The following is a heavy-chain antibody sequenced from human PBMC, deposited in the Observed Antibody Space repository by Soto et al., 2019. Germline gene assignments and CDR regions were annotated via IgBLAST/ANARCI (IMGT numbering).Heavy chain of an antibody. J-gene: IGHJ5*02. V-gene: IGHV2-5*01. D-gene: IGHD3-10*01. CDR2: IYWNDDK. CDR3: AHSTWFGELFPNWLDP. Sequence: SGPTLVNPTQTLTLTCTFSGFSLSTSGVGVGWIRQPPGKALEWLALIYWNDDKRYSPSLKSRLTITKDTSKNQVVLTMTNMDPVDTATYYCAHSTWFGELFPNWLDPWGQATLVTVSS. CDR1: GFSLSTSGVG.